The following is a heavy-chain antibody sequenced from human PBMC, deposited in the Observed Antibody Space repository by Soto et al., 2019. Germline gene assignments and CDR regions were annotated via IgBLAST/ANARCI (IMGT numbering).Heavy chain of an antibody. CDR2: IITIYGTA. Sequence: QVQLVQSGAEVKKPGSSVKVSCKASGGTFSSYSINWVRQAPGQGLEWMGEIITIYGTANYAQKFQGRVTITADESPSTAYLERSSLGSEDRAVYYCARDGGRHSGGMDYCGQGTLVTASS. CDR1: GGTFSSYS. D-gene: IGHD1-26*01. CDR3: ARDGGRHSGGMDY. V-gene: IGHV1-69*01. J-gene: IGHJ4*02.